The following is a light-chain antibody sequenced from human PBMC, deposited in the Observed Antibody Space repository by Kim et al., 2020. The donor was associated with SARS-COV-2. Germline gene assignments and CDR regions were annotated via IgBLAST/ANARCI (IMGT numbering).Light chain of an antibody. V-gene: IGLV2-14*04. Sequence: GQSITIPCNGTSSDVGGYNYVSWYQQHPGKAPKLMVFDVSKRPSGVSNRFSGSKSGNTASLTISGLQAEDEADYYCSSYTSSITYVFGTGTKVTVL. CDR3: SSYTSSITYV. CDR2: DVS. CDR1: SSDVGGYNY. J-gene: IGLJ1*01.